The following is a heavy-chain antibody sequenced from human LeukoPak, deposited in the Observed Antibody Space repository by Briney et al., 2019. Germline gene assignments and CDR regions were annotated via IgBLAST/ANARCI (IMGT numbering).Heavy chain of an antibody. Sequence: GGSLRLSCAASGFTFDDYTMHWVRQAPGKGLEWVSLITWDGGSTYYADSVKGRFTISRDNSKNTLYLQMNSLRAEDTAVYYCAKDRGRSMLIAAAGYYWGQGTLVTVSS. CDR3: AKDRGRSMLIAAAGYY. V-gene: IGHV3-43*01. D-gene: IGHD6-13*01. J-gene: IGHJ4*02. CDR1: GFTFDDYT. CDR2: ITWDGGST.